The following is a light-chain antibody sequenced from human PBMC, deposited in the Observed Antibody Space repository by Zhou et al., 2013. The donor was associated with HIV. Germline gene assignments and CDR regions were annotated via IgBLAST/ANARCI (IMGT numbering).Light chain of an antibody. CDR1: QTIQRSY. CDR2: DAS. CDR3: QQYGSSPIT. Sequence: EIVLTQSPGSLSLSPGERATLSCRASQTIQRSYLAWYQQTPGQAPRLLIFDASSRATGIPDRFSGSGSGTDFTLTISRLEPGDFAVYYCQQYGSSPITFGQGTRLEIK. J-gene: IGKJ5*01. V-gene: IGKV3-20*01.